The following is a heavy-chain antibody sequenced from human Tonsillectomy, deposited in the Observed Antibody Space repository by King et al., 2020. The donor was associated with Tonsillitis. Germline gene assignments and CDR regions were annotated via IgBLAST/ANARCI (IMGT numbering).Heavy chain of an antibody. V-gene: IGHV3-11*01. J-gene: IGHJ4*02. Sequence: QVQLVESGGGLVKPGGSLRLSCAASGFTFSDYYMSLIRQAPGKGLEWGSYLSSSGSTIYYANSVKGRFTISRDNAKNSLYLQMNSLRAEDTAVYDCASGHGVVIMDGDYFDYWRQGTLVTVSS. CDR2: LSSSGSTI. CDR1: GFTFSDYY. D-gene: IGHD3-3*01. CDR3: ASGHGVVIMDGDYFDY.